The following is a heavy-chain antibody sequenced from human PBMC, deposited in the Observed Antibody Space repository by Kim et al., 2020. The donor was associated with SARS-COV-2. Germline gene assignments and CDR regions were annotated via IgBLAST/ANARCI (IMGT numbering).Heavy chain of an antibody. CDR3: AREWVVPAAMGTYYYYG. CDR1: GGSVSSGSYY. J-gene: IGHJ6*01. V-gene: IGHV4-61*01. CDR2: IYYSGST. Sequence: SETLSLTCTVSGGSVSSGSYYWSWIRQPPGKGLEWIGYIYYSGSTNYNPSLKSRVTISVDTSKNQFSLKLSSVTAADTAVYYCAREWVVPAAMGTYYYYG. D-gene: IGHD2-2*01.